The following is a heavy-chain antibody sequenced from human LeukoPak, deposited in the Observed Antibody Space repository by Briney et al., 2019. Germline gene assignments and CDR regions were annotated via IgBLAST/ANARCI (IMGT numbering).Heavy chain of an antibody. D-gene: IGHD6-19*01. CDR2: IRYDGSNK. CDR3: ARDHAKQWLAKYYFDY. Sequence: GGSLRLSCAASGFIFSSFGMHCVRQAPGKGLEWVAFIRYDGSNKYYADSVKGRFTISRDNSKNTLYLQMNSRRPEDTAIYYCARDHAKQWLAKYYFDYWGQGTLVTVSS. CDR1: GFIFSSFG. V-gene: IGHV3-30*02. J-gene: IGHJ4*02.